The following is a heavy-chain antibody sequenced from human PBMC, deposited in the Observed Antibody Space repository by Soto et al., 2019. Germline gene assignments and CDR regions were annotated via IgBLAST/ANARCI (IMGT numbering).Heavy chain of an antibody. D-gene: IGHD4-17*01. CDR2: IYSGGST. CDR3: ARDFRPPYGVRYSDD. CDR1: GFTVSSNY. V-gene: IGHV3-53*04. J-gene: IGHJ4*02. Sequence: GGSLRLACAASGFTVSSNYMSWVRQAPGKGLEWVSVIYSGGSTYYADSVKGRFTISRHNSKNTLYLLMNSLRAEDTAVYYCARDFRPPYGVRYSDDWGQGPLGTVPQ.